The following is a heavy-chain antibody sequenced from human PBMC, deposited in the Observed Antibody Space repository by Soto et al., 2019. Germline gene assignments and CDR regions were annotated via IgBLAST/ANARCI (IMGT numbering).Heavy chain of an antibody. Sequence: GGSLRLSCAASGFTFSSYAMHWVRQAPGKGLEWVAVISYDGSNKYYADSVKGRFTISKDNSKNTLYLQMNSLIAEDTAVYYCARVLVVTDAFDIWGQGTMVTVSS. CDR2: ISYDGSNK. CDR3: ARVLVVTDAFDI. CDR1: GFTFSSYA. J-gene: IGHJ3*02. D-gene: IGHD3-22*01. V-gene: IGHV3-30-3*01.